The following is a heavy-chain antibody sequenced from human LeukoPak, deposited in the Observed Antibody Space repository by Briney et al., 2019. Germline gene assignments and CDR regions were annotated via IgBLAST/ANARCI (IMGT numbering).Heavy chain of an antibody. D-gene: IGHD6-6*01. CDR1: GFTFSSYG. Sequence: GRSLRLSCAASGFTFSSYGMHWVRQAPGKGLEWVAVISYDGSNKYYADSVKGRSTIPRDNSKNTLYLQMNSLRAEDTAVYYCAKDDIAARRVYYYYYGMDVWGQGTTVTVSS. CDR2: ISYDGSNK. CDR3: AKDDIAARRVYYYYYGMDV. V-gene: IGHV3-30*18. J-gene: IGHJ6*02.